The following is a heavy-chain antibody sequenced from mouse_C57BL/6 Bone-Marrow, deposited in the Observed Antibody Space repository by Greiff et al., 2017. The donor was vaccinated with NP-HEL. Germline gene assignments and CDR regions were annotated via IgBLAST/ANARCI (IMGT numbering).Heavy chain of an antibody. D-gene: IGHD1-1*01. V-gene: IGHV1-9*01. J-gene: IGHJ2*01. CDR3: ARGIYDYGSRGFEC. CDR2: ILPGSGST. CDR1: GYTFTGYW. Sequence: QVQLKESGAELMKPGASVKLSCKATGYTFTGYWIEWVKQRPGHGLEWIGEILPGSGSTNSNDKFKGKDTFTAATYSNTAYMQLSSLTTEDSAIYYSARGIYDYGSRGFECWGQGTTLTVSS.